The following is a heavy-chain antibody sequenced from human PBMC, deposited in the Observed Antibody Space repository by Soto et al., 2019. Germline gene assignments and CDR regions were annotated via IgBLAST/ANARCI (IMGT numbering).Heavy chain of an antibody. J-gene: IGHJ4*02. CDR3: ATIRRSSGWPDY. V-gene: IGHV3-21*01. CDR2: IDNSGAYT. CDR1: GFTFSNYA. D-gene: IGHD6-25*01. Sequence: GGSLRLSCAASGFTFSNYAMNWVRQAPGKGLEWVSTIDNSGAYTYYADSVKGRFTISRDDAESSLYLQMNSLRAEDTAVYFCATIRRSSGWPDYWGQGTQVTVSS.